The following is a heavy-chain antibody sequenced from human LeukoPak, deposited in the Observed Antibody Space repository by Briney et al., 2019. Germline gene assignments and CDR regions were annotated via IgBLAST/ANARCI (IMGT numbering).Heavy chain of an antibody. Sequence: GRSLRLSCAASGFTFSSYGMHWVRQAPGKGLEWVAVISYDGSNKYYADSVKGRFTISRDNSKNTLYLQMNSLRAEDTAVYYCAKETVVAATYWDFQHWGQGTLVTVSS. CDR2: ISYDGSNK. V-gene: IGHV3-30*18. D-gene: IGHD2-15*01. CDR1: GFTFSSYG. CDR3: AKETVVAATYWDFQH. J-gene: IGHJ1*01.